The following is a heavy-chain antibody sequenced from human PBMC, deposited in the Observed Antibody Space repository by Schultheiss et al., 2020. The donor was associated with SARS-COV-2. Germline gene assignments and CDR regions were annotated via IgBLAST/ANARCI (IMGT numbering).Heavy chain of an antibody. CDR1: GGSISSYY. J-gene: IGHJ6*02. CDR2: IYTSGST. CDR3: ARDRFLVDYGDHYYYYGMDV. V-gene: IGHV4-4*07. Sequence: SETLSLTCTVSGGSISSYYWSWIRQPAGKGLEWIGRIYTSGSTNYNPSLKSRVTMSVDTSKNQFSLKLSSVTAADTAVYYCARDRFLVDYGDHYYYYGMDVWGQGTTVTVSS. D-gene: IGHD4-17*01.